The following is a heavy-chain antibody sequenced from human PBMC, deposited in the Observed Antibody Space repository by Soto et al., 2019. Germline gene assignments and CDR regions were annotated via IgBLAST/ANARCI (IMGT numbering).Heavy chain of an antibody. V-gene: IGHV1-3*01. CDR1: GYTFTSYA. CDR3: ARDSYSNCGPRFYYCGMDV. D-gene: IGHD4-4*01. CDR2: INAGNGNT. Sequence: QVQLVQSGAEVKKPGASVKVSCKASGYTFTSYAMHWVRQAPGQRLEWMGWINAGNGNTKYSQKFQGRVTITRDTSASTAYMELRRLRSEDTAVYYCARDSYSNCGPRFYYCGMDVWGQGTTVTVSS. J-gene: IGHJ6*02.